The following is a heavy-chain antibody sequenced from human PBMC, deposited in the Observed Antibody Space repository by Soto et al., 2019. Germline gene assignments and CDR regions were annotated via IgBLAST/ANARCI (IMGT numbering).Heavy chain of an antibody. CDR3: ARDDVLVVPAAVPTYYYYGMDV. Sequence: QVQLMQSGAEVKKPGASVKVSCKASGYTFTSYGISWVRQAPGQGLEWMGWISAYNGNTNYAQKLQGRVTMTTDTSTTTAYMELRSLRSDATAVYYCARDDVLVVPAAVPTYYYYGMDVWGQGTTVTVSS. D-gene: IGHD2-2*01. CDR1: GYTFTSYG. V-gene: IGHV1-18*01. J-gene: IGHJ6*02. CDR2: ISAYNGNT.